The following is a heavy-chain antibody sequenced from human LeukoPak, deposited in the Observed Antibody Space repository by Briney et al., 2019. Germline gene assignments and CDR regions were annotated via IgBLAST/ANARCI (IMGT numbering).Heavy chain of an antibody. CDR2: IYYSGRT. CDR3: ARPSGPYRAEYFQH. D-gene: IGHD1-26*01. CDR1: GDSISSTSYY. J-gene: IGHJ1*01. Sequence: PSETLSLTCTVSGDSISSTSYYWGWIRQPPGKGLEWIGTIYYSGRTYYNPSLKSRVTIFVDTAKNQVSLKLSSVTAADTVVYYCARPSGPYRAEYFQHWGQGTLLTVSS. V-gene: IGHV4-39*01.